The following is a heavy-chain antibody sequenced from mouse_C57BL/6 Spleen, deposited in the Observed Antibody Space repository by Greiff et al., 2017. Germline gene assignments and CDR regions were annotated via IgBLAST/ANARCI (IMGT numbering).Heavy chain of an antibody. CDR3: TKGGDGYYYFDY. J-gene: IGHJ2*01. Sequence: VQLQQPGAELVRPGSSVKLSCKASGYTFTSYWMHWVKQRPIQGLEWIGNIDPSDSETHYNQKFKDKATLTVDKSSSTAYMQLSSLTSEDSAVYYWTKGGDGYYYFDYWGQGTTLTVSS. V-gene: IGHV1-52*01. CDR2: IDPSDSET. CDR1: GYTFTSYW. D-gene: IGHD2-3*01.